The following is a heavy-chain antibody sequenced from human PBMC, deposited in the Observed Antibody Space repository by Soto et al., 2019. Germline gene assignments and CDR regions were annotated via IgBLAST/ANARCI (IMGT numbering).Heavy chain of an antibody. Sequence: SETLSLTCTVSGDSISRYNWNWIRQSPGKGLEWIGYLYYTGSTNSNPSFKSRVTISVDTSKNQFSLKLSSVTAADTAVYYCARYNPGYCSGGSCYSGKYYYGMDVWGQGTTVTVSS. V-gene: IGHV4-59*01. CDR3: ARYNPGYCSGGSCYSGKYYYGMDV. CDR1: GDSISRYN. J-gene: IGHJ6*02. D-gene: IGHD2-15*01. CDR2: LYYTGST.